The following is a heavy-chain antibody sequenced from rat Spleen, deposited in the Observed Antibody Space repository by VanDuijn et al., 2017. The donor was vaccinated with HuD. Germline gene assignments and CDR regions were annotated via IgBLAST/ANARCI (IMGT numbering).Heavy chain of an antibody. J-gene: IGHJ3*01. CDR1: GFSLTSYN. D-gene: IGHD1-2*01. CDR2: IWSGGNT. Sequence: QVQLKESGPGLVQPSQTLSLTCTVAGFSLTSYNVHWVRQPPGKGLEWMGEIWSGGNTDYSSALKSRLSISRDTSKSQVFLKMNNLQPEDTAIYYCALIYPPVPYWGQGTLVTVSS. V-gene: IGHV2-30*01. CDR3: ALIYPPVPY.